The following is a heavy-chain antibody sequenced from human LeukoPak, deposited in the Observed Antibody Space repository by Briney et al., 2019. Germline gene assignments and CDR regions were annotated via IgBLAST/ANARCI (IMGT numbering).Heavy chain of an antibody. J-gene: IGHJ3*02. CDR3: ARGAGTTGAFDI. CDR1: GGSISSYY. CDR2: IYYSGST. V-gene: IGHV4-59*01. D-gene: IGHD1-1*01. Sequence: PETLSLTCTVSGGSISSYYWSWIRQPPGKGLEWIGYIYYSGSTNYNPSLKSRVTISVDTAKNQFSLKLSSVTAADTAVYYCARGAGTTGAFDIWGQGTMVTVSS.